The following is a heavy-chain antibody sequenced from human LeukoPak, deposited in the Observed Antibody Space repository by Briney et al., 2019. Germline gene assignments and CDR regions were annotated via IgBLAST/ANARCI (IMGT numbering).Heavy chain of an antibody. Sequence: ASVKVSCKVSGYTLTQLSMHWVRQAPGKGLEWMGGFDPEDGETFYAQKLQGRVTLTEDRSTDTAYMELSSLRSEDTAVYYCATASFPRLAAVGSRDTLDSWGQGTLVTVSS. CDR3: ATASFPRLAAVGSRDTLDS. CDR2: FDPEDGET. CDR1: GYTLTQLS. V-gene: IGHV1-24*01. D-gene: IGHD6-25*01. J-gene: IGHJ4*02.